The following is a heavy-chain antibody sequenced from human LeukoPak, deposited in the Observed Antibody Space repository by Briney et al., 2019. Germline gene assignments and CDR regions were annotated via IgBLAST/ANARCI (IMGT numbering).Heavy chain of an antibody. CDR2: ISAYNGNT. J-gene: IGHJ4*02. CDR3: ATEVASGSYDFDY. D-gene: IGHD1-26*01. CDR1: GYTFTSYG. Sequence: GASVKVSCKASGYTFTSYGISWVRQAPGQGLEWMGWISAYNGNTNYAQKLQGRVTMTEDTSTDTAYMELSSLRSEDTAVYYCATEVASGSYDFDYWGQGTLVTVSS. V-gene: IGHV1-18*01.